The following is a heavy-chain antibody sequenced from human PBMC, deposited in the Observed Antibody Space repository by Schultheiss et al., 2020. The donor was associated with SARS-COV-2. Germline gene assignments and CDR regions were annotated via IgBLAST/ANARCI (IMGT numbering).Heavy chain of an antibody. CDR2: ISGSGGST. V-gene: IGHV3-21*01. J-gene: IGHJ4*02. Sequence: GGSLRLSCAASGFTFSSYSMNWVRQAPGKGLEWVSAISGSGGSTYYADSVKGRFTISRDNAKNSLYLQMNSLRAEDTAVYYCARDARNLVYWGQGTLVTVSS. D-gene: IGHD2-8*02. CDR1: GFTFSSYS. CDR3: ARDARNLVY.